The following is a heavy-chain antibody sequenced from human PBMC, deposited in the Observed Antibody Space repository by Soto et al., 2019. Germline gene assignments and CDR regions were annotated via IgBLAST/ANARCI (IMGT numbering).Heavy chain of an antibody. V-gene: IGHV2-5*02. Sequence: HITLKESGPTLVKPTQPLTLTCIFSGFSFSADGVGVGWIRQPPGKTLEWLALIYWDDDTRYRPSMKRRRTSTKAPPNNPGSLTMSNMDPLDTATYYCAHAFGGTSWPNDAVDVWGQGTVVTVSS. CDR2: IYWDDDT. CDR3: AHAFGGTSWPNDAVDV. D-gene: IGHD3-16*01. CDR1: GFSFSADGVG. J-gene: IGHJ3*01.